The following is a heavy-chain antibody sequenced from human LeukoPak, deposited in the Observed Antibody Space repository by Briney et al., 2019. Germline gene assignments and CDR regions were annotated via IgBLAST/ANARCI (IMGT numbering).Heavy chain of an antibody. D-gene: IGHD2/OR15-2a*01. Sequence: TGGSLRLSCAASGFTFSSYAMHWVRQAPGKGLEWVAVISYDGSNKYYADSVKGRFTISRDNSKNTLYLQMNSLRAEDTAVYYCARDLSIWYFDYWGQGTLVTVSS. CDR3: ARDLSIWYFDY. J-gene: IGHJ4*02. V-gene: IGHV3-30-3*01. CDR1: GFTFSSYA. CDR2: ISYDGSNK.